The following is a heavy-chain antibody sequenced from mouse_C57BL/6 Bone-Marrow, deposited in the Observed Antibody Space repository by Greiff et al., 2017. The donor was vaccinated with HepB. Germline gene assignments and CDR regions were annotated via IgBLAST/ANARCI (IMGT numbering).Heavy chain of an antibody. Sequence: VQLQQSGAELAKPGASVLLSCKASGYTFTSVWTHGVKQRPGQGLEWIGYRNPSSGYNKYNQKFKDKATLTADKYSSTAYMQLSSLTYEDSAVYYRAGWGSPSYRGQGATLTVSS. CDR1: GYTFTSVW. J-gene: IGHJ2*01. V-gene: IGHV1-7*01. CDR2: RNPSSGYN. D-gene: IGHD1-1*02. CDR3: AGWGSPSY.